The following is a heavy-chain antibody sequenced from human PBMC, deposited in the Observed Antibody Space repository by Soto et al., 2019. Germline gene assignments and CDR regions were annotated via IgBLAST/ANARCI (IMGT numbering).Heavy chain of an antibody. Sequence: VHLVESGGGLVQPGGCLRLSCRAAAFTFSSSWMAWVRQAPGKGLEWVATINEDGSEKEYVDSVKGRFTISRDNAENSLYLQMNTLRAEDTAVYYCARDPFFGAFDIWGQGTMVTVSS. J-gene: IGHJ3*02. D-gene: IGHD3-16*01. CDR2: INEDGSEK. CDR3: ARDPFFGAFDI. CDR1: AFTFSSSW. V-gene: IGHV3-7*01.